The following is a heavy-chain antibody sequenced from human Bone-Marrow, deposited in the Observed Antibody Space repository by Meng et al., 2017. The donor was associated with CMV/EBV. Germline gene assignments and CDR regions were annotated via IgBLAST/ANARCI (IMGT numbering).Heavy chain of an antibody. CDR2: IYYSGST. CDR3: ARLRFLEWLLLDY. CDR1: GGSISSYY. J-gene: IGHJ4*02. D-gene: IGHD3-3*01. V-gene: IGHV4-59*01. Sequence: SETLSLTCTVSGGSISSYYWSWIRQPPGKGLEWIGYIYYSGSTNYNPSLKSRVTISVDTSKNQFSLKLSSVTAADTAVYYCARLRFLEWLLLDYWGQGTLVTVSS.